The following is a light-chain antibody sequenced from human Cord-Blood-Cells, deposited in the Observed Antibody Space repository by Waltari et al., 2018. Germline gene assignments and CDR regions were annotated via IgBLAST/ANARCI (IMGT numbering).Light chain of an antibody. J-gene: IGLJ1*01. Sequence: QSPLTQPRSVSGSPGPSVTTPCTGTSSDVGGYNYVSWYQQHPGKAPKLMIYDVSKRPSGVPDRFSGSKSGNTASLTISGLQAEDEADYYCCSYAGSYTYVFGTGTKVTVL. V-gene: IGLV2-11*01. CDR3: CSYAGSYTYV. CDR1: SSDVGGYNY. CDR2: DVS.